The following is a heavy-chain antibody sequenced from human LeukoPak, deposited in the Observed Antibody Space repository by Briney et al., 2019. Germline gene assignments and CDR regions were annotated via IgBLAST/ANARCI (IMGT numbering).Heavy chain of an antibody. J-gene: IGHJ4*02. CDR2: ISWNSGSI. CDR1: GFTFDDYA. Sequence: GRSLRLSCAASGFTFDDYAMHWVRQAPGKGLEWVSGISWNSGSIGYVDSVKGRFTISRDNAKNSLYLQMNSLRAEDTVLYYCAFYCSSTSCQDYWGQGTLVTVSS. V-gene: IGHV3-9*01. CDR3: AFYCSSTSCQDY. D-gene: IGHD2-2*01.